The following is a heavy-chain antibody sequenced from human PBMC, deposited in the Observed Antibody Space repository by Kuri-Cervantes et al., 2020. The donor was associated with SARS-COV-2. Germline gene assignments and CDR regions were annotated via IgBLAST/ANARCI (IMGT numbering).Heavy chain of an antibody. Sequence: SETLSLTCAVSRGSLSSYHWSWIRQPPGKGLEWIGGISHSGRNDYSPSYNPPVESRVTISGDMSKNQVSLRLNSVTAADSAVYYCARGVSGFLYFYYMDVWGIGGVVTVSS. V-gene: IGHV4-34*01. J-gene: IGHJ6*03. CDR1: RGSLSSYH. CDR2: ISHSGRN. D-gene: IGHD3-22*01. CDR3: ARGVSGFLYFYYMDV.